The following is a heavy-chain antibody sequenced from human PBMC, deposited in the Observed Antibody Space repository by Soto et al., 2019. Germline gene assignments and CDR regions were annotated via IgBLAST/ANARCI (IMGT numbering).Heavy chain of an antibody. CDR3: AIGRQKHLPTSIGP. J-gene: IGHJ5*02. CDR2: ISTYNGNTNT. CDR1: TETFNNYG. V-gene: IGHV1-18*04. Sequence: ASVKVSCKASTETFNNYGIAWVRQAPGQGLEWMGWISTYNGNTNTYHKKRFQGRFTMTSDSASNTAYMGLRSLTPDDTAVYYCAIGRQKHLPTSIGPWGQGTLVTGSS.